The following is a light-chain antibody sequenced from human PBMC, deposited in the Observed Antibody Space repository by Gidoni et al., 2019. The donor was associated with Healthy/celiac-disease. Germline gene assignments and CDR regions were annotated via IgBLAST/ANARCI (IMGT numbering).Light chain of an antibody. CDR2: AAS. CDR3: QQYYSTPPL. Sequence: DIQMTQSPSSLSASVGDRVTITCRASQGISNSLAWYQQKPGKAPKLLLYAASRLESGVPSRFSGSGSGTDYTLTISSLQPEDFATYYCQQYYSTPPLFXQXTKLEIK. CDR1: QGISNS. V-gene: IGKV1-NL1*01. J-gene: IGKJ2*01.